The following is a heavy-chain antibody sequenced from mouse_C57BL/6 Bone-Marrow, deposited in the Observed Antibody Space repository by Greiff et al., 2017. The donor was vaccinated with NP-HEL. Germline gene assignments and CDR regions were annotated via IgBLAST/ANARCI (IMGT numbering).Heavy chain of an antibody. CDR1: GYTFTSYW. CDR3: AVSYYYGSSYPHG. V-gene: IGHV1-69*01. D-gene: IGHD1-1*01. CDR2: IDPSDSYT. J-gene: IGHJ2*01. Sequence: QVQLQQPGAELVMPGASVKLSCKASGYTFTSYWMPWVKQRPGQGLEWIGEIDPSDSYTNYNQKFKGKFTLSVDKSYNTAYMQLSSLTSEDSAVYYGAVSYYYGSSYPHGWGQCTTLTVSS.